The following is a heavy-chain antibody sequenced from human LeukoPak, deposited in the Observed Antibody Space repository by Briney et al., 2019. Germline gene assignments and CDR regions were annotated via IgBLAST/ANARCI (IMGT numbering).Heavy chain of an antibody. CDR3: ARDRGAYCGGDCYWAHAFDI. Sequence: PSGTLSLTCAVSGGSISSSNWWSWVRQPPGKGLEWIGEIYHSGSTNYNPSLKSRVTISVDKSKNQFSLKLSSVTAADTAVYYCARDRGAYCGGDCYWAHAFDIWGQGTMVTVSS. J-gene: IGHJ3*02. V-gene: IGHV4-4*02. D-gene: IGHD2-21*02. CDR2: IYHSGST. CDR1: GGSISSSNW.